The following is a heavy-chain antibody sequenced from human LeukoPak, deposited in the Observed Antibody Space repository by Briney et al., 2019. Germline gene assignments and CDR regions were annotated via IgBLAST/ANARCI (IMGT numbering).Heavy chain of an antibody. Sequence: PSETLSLTGTVSGGSISSSSYYWGWIRQPPGKGLEWIGSIYYSGSTYYNPSLKSRVTISVDTSKNQFSLKLSSVTAADTAVYYCARTFQAPSYGDSDSRTKYPYSMDVWGQGTMVAVSS. CDR1: GGSISSSSYY. D-gene: IGHD4-17*01. J-gene: IGHJ6*02. CDR3: ARTFQAPSYGDSDSRTKYPYSMDV. V-gene: IGHV4-39*07. CDR2: IYYSGST.